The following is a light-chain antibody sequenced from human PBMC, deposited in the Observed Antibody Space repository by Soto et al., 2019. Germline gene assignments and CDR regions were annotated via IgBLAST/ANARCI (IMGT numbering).Light chain of an antibody. V-gene: IGKV3-20*01. CDR2: GAS. CDR1: QRLSSTH. Sequence: EIVLTQSPDTLSLSPGERATLSCRASQRLSSTHLVWYQQKPGQAPSLLIFGASSRATGIPDRFSGSGSGTDFTLTISGLEPEDFAVYYCQQYATSPGTFGQGTKVAIK. CDR3: QQYATSPGT. J-gene: IGKJ1*01.